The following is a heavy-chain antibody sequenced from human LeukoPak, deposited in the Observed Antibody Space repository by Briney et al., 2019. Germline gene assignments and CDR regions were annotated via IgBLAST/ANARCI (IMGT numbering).Heavy chain of an antibody. CDR2: ISSNSRYI. CDR1: GFTFSTYS. V-gene: IGHV3-21*01. Sequence: GGSLRLSCAASGFTFSTYSMNWVRKAPGKGLEWVSSISSNSRYIYYADSVKGRFTISRDNARSSLFLQMNSLRAEDTAVYYCTKDPGHVLRSFDYSEYWGQGTRVTVSS. D-gene: IGHD3-9*01. CDR3: TKDPGHVLRSFDYSEY. J-gene: IGHJ4*02.